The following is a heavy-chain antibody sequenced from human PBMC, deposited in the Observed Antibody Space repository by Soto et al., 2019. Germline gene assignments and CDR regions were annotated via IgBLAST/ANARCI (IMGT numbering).Heavy chain of an antibody. V-gene: IGHV1-69*06. J-gene: IGHJ4*02. CDR1: GGTFSSCA. CDR2: IIPIFGTA. CDR3: AGGRENYDVSSGFPY. D-gene: IGHD3-22*01. Sequence: QVQLVQSGAEVKKPGSSVKVSCKASGGTFSSCAISWVRQAPGQGREWMGGIIPIFGTANYGQKFQGRVTIPAYKSMSTAYMELGSRRSDDSVWYYCAGGRENYDVSSGFPYWGQGTLVTGS.